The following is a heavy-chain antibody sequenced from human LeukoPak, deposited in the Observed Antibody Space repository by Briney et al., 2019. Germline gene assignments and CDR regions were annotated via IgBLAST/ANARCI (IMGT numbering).Heavy chain of an antibody. CDR3: ARENQLDQNAFDI. Sequence: SETLSLTCTVSGGSISSGSYYWSWIRQPAGKGLEWIGRIYTSGSTNYNPSLKSRVTISVDTSKNQFSLKLSSVTAADTAVYYCARENQLDQNAFDIWGQGTMVTVSS. CDR2: IYTSGST. D-gene: IGHD5-18*01. V-gene: IGHV4-61*02. CDR1: GGSISSGSYY. J-gene: IGHJ3*02.